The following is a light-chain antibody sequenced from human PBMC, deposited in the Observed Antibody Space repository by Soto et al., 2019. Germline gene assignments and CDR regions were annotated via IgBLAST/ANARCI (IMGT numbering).Light chain of an antibody. CDR2: SNN. V-gene: IGLV1-44*01. CDR3: AAWDDSLDAYV. Sequence: QSVLTQPPSASGAPGQRVTISCSGSRSNIGTNTVNWYQQLPGMAPKLLIYSNNVRPSGVPDRFSGSNSGTSASLAISGLQSEDEADYYCAAWDDSLDAYVFGTGTKVTVL. CDR1: RSNIGTNT. J-gene: IGLJ1*01.